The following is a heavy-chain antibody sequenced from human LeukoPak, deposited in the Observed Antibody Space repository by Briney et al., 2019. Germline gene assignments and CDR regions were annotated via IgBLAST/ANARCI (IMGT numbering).Heavy chain of an antibody. V-gene: IGHV3-23*01. D-gene: IGHD1-1*01. CDR3: AKRDWTEVEYFQH. CDR1: GFTFRSYT. J-gene: IGHJ1*01. CDR2: ISGSGEST. Sequence: GGSLRLSCAASGFTFRSYTMSWVRQAPGKGLEWVSSISGSGESTYYADSVKGRFTISRDNSKNTLYQQMISLRAEDTAVYYCAKRDWTEVEYFQHWGQGTLVTVSS.